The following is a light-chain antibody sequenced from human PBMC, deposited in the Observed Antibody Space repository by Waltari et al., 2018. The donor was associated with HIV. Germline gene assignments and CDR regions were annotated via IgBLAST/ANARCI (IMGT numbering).Light chain of an antibody. CDR3: QKYNSAPWT. V-gene: IGKV1-27*01. CDR2: AAS. CDR1: QAIRNY. J-gene: IGKJ1*01. Sequence: DIQMTQSPSSLSASVGDRVTITCRARQAIRNYLAWYQQKPGKVPKLLFYAASTLQSGVPSRFSGSGSGTDFTLTISSLQPEDVATYYCQKYNSAPWTFGQGTKVEIK.